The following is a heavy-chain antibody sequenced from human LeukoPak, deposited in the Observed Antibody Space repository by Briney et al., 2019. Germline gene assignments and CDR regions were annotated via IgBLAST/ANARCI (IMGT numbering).Heavy chain of an antibody. CDR3: AAVFSREIKRNYYDSTLNWFDP. J-gene: IGHJ5*02. Sequence: SVKVSCKASGFTFTSSAMQWVRQARGQRLEWIGWIVVGSGNTNYAQKFPERVTITRDMSTSTAYMELSSLRSEDTAVYYCAAVFSREIKRNYYDSTLNWFDPWGQGTLVTVSS. CDR1: GFTFTSSA. D-gene: IGHD3-22*01. V-gene: IGHV1-58*02. CDR2: IVVGSGNT.